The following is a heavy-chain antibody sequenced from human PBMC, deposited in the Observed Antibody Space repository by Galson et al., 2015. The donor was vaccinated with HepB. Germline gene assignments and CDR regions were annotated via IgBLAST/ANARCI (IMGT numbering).Heavy chain of an antibody. CDR1: GFTFSSYW. CDR3: ARAADYYGSGSYSHAFDI. V-gene: IGHV3-74*01. J-gene: IGHJ3*02. CDR2: INSDGSST. Sequence: SLRLSCAASGFTFSSYWMHWVRQAPGKGLVWVSRINSDGSSTSYADSVKGRFTISRDNAKNTLYLQMNSLRAEDTAVYYCARAADYYGSGSYSHAFDIWGQGTMVTVSS. D-gene: IGHD3-10*01.